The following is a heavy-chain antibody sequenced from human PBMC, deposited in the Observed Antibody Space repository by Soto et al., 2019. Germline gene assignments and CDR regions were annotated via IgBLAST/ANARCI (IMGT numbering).Heavy chain of an antibody. Sequence: EVKLLDSGGGLVQTGGSLRLSCAASGFTFSSYAMGWVRQAPGKGLDWVSVISGSGGITYSGDSVKGRFTIARDNSKYILYLQMDRLTAEATAVYYCAKGITDTSGYYYNSMDVWGQGTAVTVSS. CDR2: ISGSGGIT. CDR3: AKGITDTSGYYYNSMDV. V-gene: IGHV3-23*01. J-gene: IGHJ6*02. D-gene: IGHD6-25*01. CDR1: GFTFSSYA.